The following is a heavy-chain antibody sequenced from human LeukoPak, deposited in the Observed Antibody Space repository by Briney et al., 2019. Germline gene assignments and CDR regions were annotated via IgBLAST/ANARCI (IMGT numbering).Heavy chain of an antibody. CDR3: ARPLSLGYCSGGSCYGWGAWFDR. CDR1: GGSISSSNW. CDR2: IYHSGST. Sequence: PSGTLSLTCAVSGGSISSSNWWSWVRQPPGKGLEWIGQIYHSGSTNYNPSLKSRVTISVDKSKNQFSLKLRSVTAADTAVYYCARPLSLGYCSGGSCYGWGAWFDRWGQGTLVTVSS. J-gene: IGHJ5*02. V-gene: IGHV4-4*02. D-gene: IGHD2-15*01.